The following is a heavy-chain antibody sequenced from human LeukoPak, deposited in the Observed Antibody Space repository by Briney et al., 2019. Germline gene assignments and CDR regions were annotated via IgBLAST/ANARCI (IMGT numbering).Heavy chain of an antibody. CDR3: ATLTLIRGVLGRTRSDLDY. D-gene: IGHD3-10*01. CDR1: GESFSGYY. Sequence: PSETLSLTCAVYGESFSGYYWSWIRQPPGKGLECIGEISHTGSTNYNPSLKSRVSISADRSKKQFSLKLNSVTAADTAVYYCATLTLIRGVLGRTRSDLDYWGQGTLVTVSS. CDR2: ISHTGST. V-gene: IGHV4-34*01. J-gene: IGHJ4*02.